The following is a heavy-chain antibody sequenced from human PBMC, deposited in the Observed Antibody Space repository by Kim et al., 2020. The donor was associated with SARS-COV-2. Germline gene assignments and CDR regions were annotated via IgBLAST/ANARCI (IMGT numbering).Heavy chain of an antibody. CDR2: VDGVGVNT. D-gene: IGHD3-16*01. Sequence: GGSLRLSCAASGFTFSNFDMSWVRQAPGKGLEWLSTVDGVGVNTYYADSVKGRFTISRYNSKNTLYLQMNSLRAEDTAIYYCAKGGTDRGWGQGSLVTVS. V-gene: IGHV3-23*01. J-gene: IGHJ4*02. CDR3: AKGGTDRG. CDR1: GFTFSNFD.